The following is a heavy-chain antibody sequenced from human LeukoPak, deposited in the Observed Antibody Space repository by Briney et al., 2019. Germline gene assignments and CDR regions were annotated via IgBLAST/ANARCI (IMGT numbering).Heavy chain of an antibody. D-gene: IGHD1-20*01. CDR3: ARDTNWNDHYYYYGMDV. J-gene: IGHJ6*02. V-gene: IGHV1-18*01. Sequence: ASVKVSCKASGYTFTSYGISWVRQAPGQGLEWMGWISAYNGNTNYAQKFQGRVTMTTDTSTSTAYMELRSLRSDDTAVYYCARDTNWNDHYYYYGMDVWGQGTTVTVSS. CDR1: GYTFTSYG. CDR2: ISAYNGNT.